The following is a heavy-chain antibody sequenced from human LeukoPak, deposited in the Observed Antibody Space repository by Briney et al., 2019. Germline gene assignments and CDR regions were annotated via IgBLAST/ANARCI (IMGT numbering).Heavy chain of an antibody. CDR1: GYTFTGYY. V-gene: IGHV1-2*02. Sequence: ASVKVSCKASGYTFTGYYMHWVRQAPGQGLEWMGRINPNSGGTNYAQKFQGRVTMTRDTSISTAYMELSRLRSDDTAVYYCASYYYDSSGYFLGDAFEIWGQGTMVTVSS. J-gene: IGHJ3*02. D-gene: IGHD3-22*01. CDR2: INPNSGGT. CDR3: ASYYYDSSGYFLGDAFEI.